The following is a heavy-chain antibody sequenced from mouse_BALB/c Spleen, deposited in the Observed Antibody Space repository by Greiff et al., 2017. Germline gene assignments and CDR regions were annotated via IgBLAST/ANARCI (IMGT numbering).Heavy chain of an antibody. V-gene: IGHV14-3*02. CDR3: ASYDYDVLFDY. J-gene: IGHJ2*01. D-gene: IGHD2-4*01. CDR2: IDPANGNT. Sequence: VQLKQSGAELVKPGASVKLSCTASGFNIKDTYMHWVKQRPEQGLEWIGRIDPANGNTKYDPKFQGKATITADTSSNTAYLQLSSLTSEDTAVYYCASYDYDVLFDYWGQGTTLTVSS. CDR1: GFNIKDTY.